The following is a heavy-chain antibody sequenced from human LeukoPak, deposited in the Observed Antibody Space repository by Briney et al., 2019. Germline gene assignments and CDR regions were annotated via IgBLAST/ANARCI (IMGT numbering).Heavy chain of an antibody. D-gene: IGHD1-26*01. V-gene: IGHV1-24*01. CDR2: FDPGDDET. Sequence: GASVKVSCKVSGYSLSELSTHWVRQAPGQGLEWMGGFDPGDDETIYAQKFQGRVTMTEDTSTDTAYLELSSLRSKDTAVYFCATEKDLLLDSWGQGTPVTVSS. CDR3: ATEKDLLLDS. J-gene: IGHJ5*01. CDR1: GYSLSELS.